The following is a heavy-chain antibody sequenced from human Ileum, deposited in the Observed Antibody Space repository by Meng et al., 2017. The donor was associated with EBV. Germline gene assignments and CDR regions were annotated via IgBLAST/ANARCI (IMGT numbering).Heavy chain of an antibody. Sequence: QAKLVPSGGEVKKPGASVTVSCKASGYTFTNYGITWVRQAPGQGLEWMGWISAYNGNTNYAQTLQGRVTMTTDTSTSTAYMELGSLRSDDTAVYYCARVEVGITSGDYWGQGTLVTVSS. J-gene: IGHJ4*02. D-gene: IGHD1-26*01. CDR2: ISAYNGNT. CDR1: GYTFTNYG. V-gene: IGHV1-18*01. CDR3: ARVEVGITSGDY.